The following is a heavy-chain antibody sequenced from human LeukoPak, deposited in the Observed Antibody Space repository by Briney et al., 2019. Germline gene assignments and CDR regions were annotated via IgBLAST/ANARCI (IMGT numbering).Heavy chain of an antibody. D-gene: IGHD4-17*01. CDR2: ISSSSSTI. CDR1: GFTFSSYS. J-gene: IGHJ1*01. V-gene: IGHV3-48*01. CDR3: AKDSTTVTPKYFQH. Sequence: GGSLRLSCAASGFTFSSYSMNWVRQAPGKGLEWVSYISSSSSTIYYADSVKGRFTISRDNSKNTLYLQMNSLRAEDTAVYYCAKDSTTVTPKYFQHWGQGTLVTVSS.